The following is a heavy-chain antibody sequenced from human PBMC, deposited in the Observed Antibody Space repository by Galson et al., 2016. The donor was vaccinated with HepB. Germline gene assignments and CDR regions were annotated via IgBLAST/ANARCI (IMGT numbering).Heavy chain of an antibody. CDR2: IKKHGSEI. Sequence: SLRLSCAAAGFIFNTDWMSWVRQAPGKGLEWVAMIKKHGSEIYYVDSVKGRFTISRDNVRNSLHLQMDSVRVEDTAVYYCAALDAPLLRTAYWGLGTLVTVSS. J-gene: IGHJ4*02. CDR1: GFIFNTDW. V-gene: IGHV3-7*03. D-gene: IGHD2-2*03. CDR3: AALDAPLLRTAY.